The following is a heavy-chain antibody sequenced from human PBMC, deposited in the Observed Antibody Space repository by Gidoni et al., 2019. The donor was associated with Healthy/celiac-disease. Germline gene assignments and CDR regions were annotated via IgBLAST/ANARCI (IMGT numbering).Heavy chain of an antibody. CDR1: GGSISSGGYY. Sequence: QVQLQESGPGLVKPSQTLSLTCTVAGGSISSGGYYWSWIRQHPGKGLEWIGYIYYSGSTYYNPSIKSRVTISVDTFKNQFSLKLSSVTAADTAVYYCARELPAPCAFDIWGQGTMVTVSS. CDR2: IYYSGST. V-gene: IGHV4-31*03. D-gene: IGHD2-2*01. J-gene: IGHJ3*02. CDR3: ARELPAPCAFDI.